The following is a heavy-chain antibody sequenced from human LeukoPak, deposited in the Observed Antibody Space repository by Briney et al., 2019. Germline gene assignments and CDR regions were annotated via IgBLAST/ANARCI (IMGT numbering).Heavy chain of an antibody. D-gene: IGHD2-2*01. CDR3: AXXXXXXXXXXDARYYYYYGMDV. J-gene: IGHJ6*02. V-gene: IGHV1-2*02. CDR2: INPNNGGT. Sequence: AASVKVSCKASGYTFTGYYMHWVRQAPRQGLEWIGWINPNNGGTNYAQKFQGRVTMTRDTSISTAYMELSRLRSDDTAVYYCAXXXXXXXXXXDARYYYYYGMDVWGQGTTVTVSS. CDR1: GYTFTGYY.